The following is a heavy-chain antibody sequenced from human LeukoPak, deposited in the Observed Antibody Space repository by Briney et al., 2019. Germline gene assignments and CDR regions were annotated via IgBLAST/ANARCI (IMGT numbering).Heavy chain of an antibody. CDR3: AREGEYCSGGSCPFGYYGMDV. Sequence: SVKVSSKASGGTFSSYAISWVRQAPGQGLEWMGGIIPIFGTANYAQKFQGRVTITADESTSTAYMELSSLRSEDTAVYYCAREGEYCSGGSCPFGYYGMDVWGQGTTVTVSS. J-gene: IGHJ6*02. CDR1: GGTFSSYA. V-gene: IGHV1-69*01. CDR2: IIPIFGTA. D-gene: IGHD2-15*01.